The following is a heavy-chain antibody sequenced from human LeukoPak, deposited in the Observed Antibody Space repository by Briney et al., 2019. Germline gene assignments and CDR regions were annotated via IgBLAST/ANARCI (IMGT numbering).Heavy chain of an antibody. CDR1: GGTFSSYA. D-gene: IGHD3-22*01. CDR2: IIPIFGTA. V-gene: IGHV1-69*05. J-gene: IGHJ6*03. CDR3: ARGGTYYYDSSGYSSPGGYYYYMDV. Sequence: SVKVSCKASGGTFSSYAISWLRQAPGQGLEWMGGIIPIFGTANYAQKFQGRVTITTDESTSTAYMELSSLRSEDTAVYYCARGGTYYYDSSGYSSPGGYYYYMDVWGKGTTVTVSS.